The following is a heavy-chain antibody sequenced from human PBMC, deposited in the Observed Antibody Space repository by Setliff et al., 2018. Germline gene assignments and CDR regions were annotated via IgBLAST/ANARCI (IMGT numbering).Heavy chain of an antibody. D-gene: IGHD3-16*02. Sequence: GGSLRLSCAASGFSAASGFTFSSSGMHWVRQAPGKGLEWVTFIRNDGSSQYYADSVKGRFTVSRDNSRNTLYLDMDSLRGEDTAVYYCARDKGVISLDYWGQGTLVTVSS. V-gene: IGHV3-30*02. CDR1: GFTFSSSG. CDR3: ARDKGVISLDY. J-gene: IGHJ4*02. CDR2: IRNDGSSQ.